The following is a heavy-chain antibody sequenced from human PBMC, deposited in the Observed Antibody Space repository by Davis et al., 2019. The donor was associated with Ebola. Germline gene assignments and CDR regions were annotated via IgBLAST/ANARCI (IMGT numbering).Heavy chain of an antibody. Sequence: GGSLRLSCAASGLTVSSNYMSWVRQAPGKGLEWVSVIYSGGSTYYADSVKDRFTISRDNAKNSLHLQMNSLRDEDTAVYYCAGATGYYRHGMDVWGQGTTVTVSS. D-gene: IGHD3-9*01. V-gene: IGHV3-53*01. CDR1: GLTVSSNY. J-gene: IGHJ6*02. CDR2: IYSGGST. CDR3: AGATGYYRHGMDV.